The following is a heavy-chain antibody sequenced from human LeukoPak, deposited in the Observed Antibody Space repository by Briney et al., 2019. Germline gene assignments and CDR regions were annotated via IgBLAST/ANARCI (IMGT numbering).Heavy chain of an antibody. CDR2: IRYDGSNK. V-gene: IGHV3-30*02. D-gene: IGHD2/OR15-2a*01. CDR1: GFIFSSYG. J-gene: IGHJ3*02. CDR3: ARAEGSTRDAFDI. Sequence: GSLRLSCAASGFIFSSYGMHWVRQAPGKGLEWVAFIRYDGSNKYYADSVKGRFTISRDNSKNTLYLQMNSLRAEDTAVYYCARAEGSTRDAFDIWGQGTMVTVSS.